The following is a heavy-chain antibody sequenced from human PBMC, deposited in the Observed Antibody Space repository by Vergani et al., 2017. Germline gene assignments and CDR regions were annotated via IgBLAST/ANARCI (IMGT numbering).Heavy chain of an antibody. J-gene: IGHJ4*02. CDR3: ARSRSYGSGSYWIFDY. D-gene: IGHD3-10*01. CDR2: IYYSGST. Sequence: QVQLQESGPGLVKPSETLSLTCTVSGGSISSYYWSWIRQPPGKGLEWIGYIYYSGSTNYNPSLKSRVTISVDTSKNQFSLKLSSVTAADTPVYYCARSRSYGSGSYWIFDYWGQGTLVTVSS. V-gene: IGHV4-59*01. CDR1: GGSISSYY.